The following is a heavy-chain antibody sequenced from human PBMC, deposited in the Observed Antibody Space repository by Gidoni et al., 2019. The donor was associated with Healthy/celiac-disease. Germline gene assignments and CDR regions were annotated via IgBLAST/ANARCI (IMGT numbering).Heavy chain of an antibody. CDR2: ISWNSGSI. J-gene: IGHJ4*02. D-gene: IGHD6-13*01. CDR3: AKDSSSWYYFDY. CDR1: GFTFDDYA. V-gene: IGHV3-9*01. Sequence: EVQLVESGGGLVQPGRSLRLSCAASGFTFDDYAMHWVRQAPGKGLAWVSGISWNSGSIGYADSVKGRFTISRDNAKNSLYLQMNSLRAEDTALYYCAKDSSSWYYFDYWGQGTLVTVSS.